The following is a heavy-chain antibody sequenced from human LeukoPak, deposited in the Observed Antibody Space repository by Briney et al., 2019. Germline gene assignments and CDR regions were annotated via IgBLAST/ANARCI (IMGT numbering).Heavy chain of an antibody. J-gene: IGHJ4*02. CDR2: IIPILGTA. CDR3: ARGRGAAAGTGY. CDR1: GGTFSSYA. D-gene: IGHD6-13*01. V-gene: IGHV1-69*13. Sequence: GASVKVSCKASGGTFSSYAINWVRQAPGQGLEWMGGIIPILGTANYAQKFQGRVTITADESTSTAYMELSSLRSEDTAVYYCARGRGAAAGTGYWGQGTLVTVSS.